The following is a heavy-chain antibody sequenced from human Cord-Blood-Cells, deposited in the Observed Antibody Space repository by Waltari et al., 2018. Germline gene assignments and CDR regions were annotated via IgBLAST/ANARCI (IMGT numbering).Heavy chain of an antibody. CDR2: INHSGST. Sequence: PPGKGLEWIGEINHSGSTNYNPSLKSRVTISVDTSKNQFSLKLSSVTAADTAVYYCARGYRITIFGVVIARYGMDVWGQGTTVTVSS. CDR3: ARGYRITIFGVVIARYGMDV. V-gene: IGHV4-34*01. J-gene: IGHJ6*02. D-gene: IGHD3-3*01.